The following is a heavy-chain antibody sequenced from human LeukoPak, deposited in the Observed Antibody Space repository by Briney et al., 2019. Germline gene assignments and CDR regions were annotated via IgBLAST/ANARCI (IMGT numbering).Heavy chain of an antibody. Sequence: SETLSLTCAVYGGSFSGYYWSWIRQPPGKGLEWIGEINHSGSTNYNPSLKSRVTISVDTSKNQFSLKLSSVTAADTAVYYCARADMTSYYYYGMDVWGQGTTVAVSS. D-gene: IGHD3-9*01. V-gene: IGHV4-34*01. CDR3: ARADMTSYYYYGMDV. J-gene: IGHJ6*02. CDR1: GGSFSGYY. CDR2: INHSGST.